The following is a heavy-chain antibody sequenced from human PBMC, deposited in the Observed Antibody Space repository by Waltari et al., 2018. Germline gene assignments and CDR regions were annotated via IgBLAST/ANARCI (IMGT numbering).Heavy chain of an antibody. CDR2: IKQDGSEK. V-gene: IGHV3-7*01. CDR1: YW. Sequence: YWMSWVRQAPGKGLEWVANIKQDGSEKYYVDSVKGRFTISRDNAKNSLYLQMNSLRAEDTAVYYCARTPGQLAPFDPWGQGTLVTVSS. CDR3: ARTPGQLAPFDP. J-gene: IGHJ5*02. D-gene: IGHD6-6*01.